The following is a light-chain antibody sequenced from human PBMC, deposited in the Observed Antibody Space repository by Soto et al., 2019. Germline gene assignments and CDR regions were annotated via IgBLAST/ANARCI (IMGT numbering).Light chain of an antibody. Sequence: AIQLTQSPSSLSASVGDRVTITCRAGLGISSALAWYQHIPGKPPKLLIYDASSLESGVPSRFSGSGSGTDFTLTISSLQPEDFATYYCQQFNSYPPLTFGGGTRVEIK. CDR2: DAS. V-gene: IGKV1-13*02. CDR1: LGISSA. J-gene: IGKJ4*01. CDR3: QQFNSYPPLT.